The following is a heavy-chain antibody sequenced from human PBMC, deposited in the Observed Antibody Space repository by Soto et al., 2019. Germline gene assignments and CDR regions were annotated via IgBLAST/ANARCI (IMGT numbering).Heavy chain of an antibody. V-gene: IGHV3-23*01. CDR3: ARRGPGTYFDY. J-gene: IGHJ4*02. CDR1: GFTFSSYA. CDR2: VSGSGGST. Sequence: EVQLLESGGGLVQPGGSLRLSCAASGFTFSSYAMRWVRQAPGKGLEWVSAVSGSGGSTYYADSVKGRVTISRDNSKNTLYLQLSSLRAEDPAVYYCARRGPGTYFDYWGQGNLVTVSS. D-gene: IGHD6-13*01.